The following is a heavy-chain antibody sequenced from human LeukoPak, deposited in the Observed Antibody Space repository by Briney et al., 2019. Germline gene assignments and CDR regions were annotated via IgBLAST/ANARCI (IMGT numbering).Heavy chain of an antibody. CDR2: IKTDGSTT. J-gene: IGHJ5*02. CDR1: GFTFSNYW. CDR3: ARSQGWNYGFDP. D-gene: IGHD1-7*01. Sequence: GGSLRLSCVASGFTFSNYWMHWVRQAPGKGLVWVSRIKTDGSTTNHADSVKGRFSISRDNAKNTLYLQMNSLRAEDSAVYYCARSQGWNYGFDPWGQGTLVTVSS. V-gene: IGHV3-74*01.